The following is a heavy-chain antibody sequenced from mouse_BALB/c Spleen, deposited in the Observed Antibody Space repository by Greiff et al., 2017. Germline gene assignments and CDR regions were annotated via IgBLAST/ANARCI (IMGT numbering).Heavy chain of an antibody. CDR2: IWTGGGT. J-gene: IGHJ3*01. CDR1: GFSLTSYD. V-gene: IGHV2-9-2*01. Sequence: VKLMESRPGLVAPSQSLSITCTVSGFSLTSYDISWIRQPPGKGLEWLGVIWTGGGTNYNSAFMSRLSISKDNSKSQVFLKMNSLQTDDTAIYYCVRDDGNYVFAYWGQGTLVTVSA. CDR3: VRDDGNYVFAY. D-gene: IGHD2-1*01.